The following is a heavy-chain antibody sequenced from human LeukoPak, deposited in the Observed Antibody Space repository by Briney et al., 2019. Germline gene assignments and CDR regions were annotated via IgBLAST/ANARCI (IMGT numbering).Heavy chain of an antibody. CDR1: GFTFSTNA. D-gene: IGHD6-19*01. Sequence: GGSLRLSCAASGFTFSTNAMNWVRQAPGRGLEWVSSISSSSSYIYYADSVKGRFTISRDNAKNPLYLQMNSLRAEDTAVYYCARGPRYSSGWFDYWGQGTLVTVSS. CDR3: ARGPRYSSGWFDY. V-gene: IGHV3-21*01. CDR2: ISSSSSYI. J-gene: IGHJ4*02.